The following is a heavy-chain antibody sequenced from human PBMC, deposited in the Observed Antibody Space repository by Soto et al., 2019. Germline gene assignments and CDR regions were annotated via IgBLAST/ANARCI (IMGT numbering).Heavy chain of an antibody. D-gene: IGHD6-19*01. V-gene: IGHV1-24*01. CDR2: FDPEDGET. J-gene: IGHJ4*02. CDR3: ATLYSSGWYSTLFDY. CDR1: GYTLTELS. Sequence: ASVKGSCKVSGYTLTELSMXWVRQAPGKGLEWMGGFDPEDGETIYAQKFQGRVTMTEDTSTDTAYMELSSLRSEDTAVYYCATLYSSGWYSTLFDYWGQGTLVTVSS.